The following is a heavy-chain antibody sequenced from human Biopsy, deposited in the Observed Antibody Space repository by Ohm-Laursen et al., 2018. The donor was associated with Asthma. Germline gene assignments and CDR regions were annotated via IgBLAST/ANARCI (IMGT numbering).Heavy chain of an antibody. J-gene: IGHJ6*02. CDR1: GFTFNSYW. Sequence: LRLSCAASGFTFNSYWMSWVRQAPGKGLEGVANIKKDGSEKYYVDSVKGRFTISRDNAKNSLYLHMNSLRAEDTAVYYCARGGYCTSPTCPWGRYATDVWGQGTTVTVSS. V-gene: IGHV3-7*01. D-gene: IGHD2-2*01. CDR3: ARGGYCTSPTCPWGRYATDV. CDR2: IKKDGSEK.